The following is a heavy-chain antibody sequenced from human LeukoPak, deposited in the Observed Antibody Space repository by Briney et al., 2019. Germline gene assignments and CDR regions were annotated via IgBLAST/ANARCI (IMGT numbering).Heavy chain of an antibody. J-gene: IGHJ6*02. CDR1: GGSFSGYY. Sequence: TSETLSRTCAVYGGSFSGYYWSWIRQPPGKGLEWIGEINHSGSTNYNPSLKSRVTISVDTSKNQFSLKLSSVTAADTAVYYCARRYHYYGMDVWGQGTTVTVSS. CDR3: ARRYHYYGMDV. V-gene: IGHV4-34*01. CDR2: INHSGST.